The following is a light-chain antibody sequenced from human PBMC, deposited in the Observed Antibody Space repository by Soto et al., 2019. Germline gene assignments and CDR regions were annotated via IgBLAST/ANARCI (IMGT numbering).Light chain of an antibody. Sequence: EIVLTQSPGTLSLSPGERATLSCRASQSVSRAYLAWYKQKPGQAPRVLIFDASSRATGIPDRFSGSGSGTDFTLTISRLEPEDFAVYYCQQYGNSPYTFGQGTKLEIK. CDR1: QSVSRAY. J-gene: IGKJ2*01. CDR2: DAS. CDR3: QQYGNSPYT. V-gene: IGKV3-20*01.